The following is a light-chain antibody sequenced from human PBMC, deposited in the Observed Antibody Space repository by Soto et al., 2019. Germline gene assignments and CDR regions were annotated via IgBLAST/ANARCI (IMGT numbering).Light chain of an antibody. V-gene: IGKV1-39*01. J-gene: IGKJ3*01. CDR2: GAS. CDR1: QSIAIY. Sequence: DIQMTQSPSSLSVGDRVTITCRASQSIAIYLNWYQQKPGKAPNLLIFGASSLRSGVPSRFSASGSGTDFTLTISRLQPEDFATYYCQQSYRTLPTFGPGTKVEIK. CDR3: QQSYRTLPT.